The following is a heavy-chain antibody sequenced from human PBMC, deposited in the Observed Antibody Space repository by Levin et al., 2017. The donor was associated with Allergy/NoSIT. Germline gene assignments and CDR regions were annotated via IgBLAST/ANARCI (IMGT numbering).Heavy chain of an antibody. Sequence: QTLSLTCTVSGGSISSGGYYWSWIRQHPGKGLEWIGYIYYSGSTYYNPSLKSRVTISVDKSKNQFSLKLSAVTAADTAGYYCASDVRRSAVAGPPGYWYFDLWGRGTLVTVSS. V-gene: IGHV4-31*03. CDR2: IYYSGST. CDR1: GGSISSGGYY. CDR3: ASDVRRSAVAGPPGYWYFDL. D-gene: IGHD6-19*01. J-gene: IGHJ2*01.